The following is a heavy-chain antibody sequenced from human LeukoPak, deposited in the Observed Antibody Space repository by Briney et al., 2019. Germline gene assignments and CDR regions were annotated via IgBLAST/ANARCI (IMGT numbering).Heavy chain of an antibody. CDR3: ARGLGGLYYYDSSGYLPRHPFDY. D-gene: IGHD3-22*01. V-gene: IGHV4-34*01. J-gene: IGHJ4*02. CDR2: INHSGST. Sequence: SETLSLTCAVYGGSFSGYYWSWIRQPPGKGLEWIGEINHSGSTNCNPSLKSRVTISVDTSKNQFSLKLSSVTAADTAVYYCARGLGGLYYYDSSGYLPRHPFDYWGQGTLVTVSS. CDR1: GGSFSGYY.